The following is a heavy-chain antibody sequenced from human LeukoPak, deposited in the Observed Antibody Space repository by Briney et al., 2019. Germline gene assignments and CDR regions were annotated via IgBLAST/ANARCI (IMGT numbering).Heavy chain of an antibody. J-gene: IGHJ4*02. CDR1: GYTFTGYY. V-gene: IGHV1-46*03. CDR2: INPSGGST. CDR3: ARVYYDFWSGYFTTNTGFDY. D-gene: IGHD3-3*01. Sequence: GASVKVSCKASGYTFTGYYMHWVRQAPGQGLEWMGIINPSGGSTSYAQKFQGRVTMTRDTSTSTVYMELSSLRSEDTAVYYCARVYYDFWSGYFTTNTGFDYWGQGTLVTVSS.